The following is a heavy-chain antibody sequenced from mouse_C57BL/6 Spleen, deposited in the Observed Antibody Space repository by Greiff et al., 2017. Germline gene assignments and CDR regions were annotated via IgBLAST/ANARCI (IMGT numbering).Heavy chain of an antibody. CDR3: ARSGGNDAMDY. J-gene: IGHJ4*01. CDR2: IHPNSGST. V-gene: IGHV1-64*01. CDR1: GYTFTSYW. D-gene: IGHD2-1*01. Sequence: QVQLQQPGAELVKPGASVKLSCKASGYTFTSYWMHWVKQRPGQGLEWIGMIHPNSGSTNYNEKFKSKATLTVDKSSSTAYMQLSSLTSEDSAVYYCARSGGNDAMDYWGQGTSVTVSS.